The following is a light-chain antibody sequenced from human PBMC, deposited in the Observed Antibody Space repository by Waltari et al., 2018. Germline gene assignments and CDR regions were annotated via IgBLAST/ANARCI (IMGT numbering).Light chain of an antibody. J-gene: IGKJ1*01. V-gene: IGKV2-40*01. CDR1: QSLLDSEDGATS. CDR2: TRS. CDR3: MQRIGFPWS. Sequence: VVVTQTPLSLTVTPGEPASISCRSSQSLLDSEDGATSLDWDLQKPGQSPKLLIFTRSNRAPGVPDRFTGSGSGTYFTLKISRVEAEDVGVYYCMQRIGFPWSFGQGTKVEI.